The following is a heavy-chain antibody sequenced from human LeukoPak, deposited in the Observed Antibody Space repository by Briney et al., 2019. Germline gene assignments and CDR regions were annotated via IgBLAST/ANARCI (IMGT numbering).Heavy chain of an antibody. J-gene: IGHJ5*02. V-gene: IGHV4-39*01. CDR3: ARRQT. CDR1: GGSISGNSFY. CDR2: IYYSGRT. Sequence: SETLSLTCTVSGGSISGNSFYWDWIRQPPGKGLEWIGNIYYSGRTYYDPSLKSRVTISVDTSKNQFSLKSTSVTAADTAVYYCARRQTWGQGTLVTVSS.